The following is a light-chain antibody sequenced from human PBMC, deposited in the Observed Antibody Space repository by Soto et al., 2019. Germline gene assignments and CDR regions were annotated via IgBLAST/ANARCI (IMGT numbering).Light chain of an antibody. CDR2: EVT. J-gene: IGLJ1*01. Sequence: QSVLTRPRSVSGAAGQAVTISCTGTSSDVADYKDVSWYQQHPGKAPKLIIYEVTKRPSGVPDRFSGSKSGNTASLTVSGLQAEDEADYYCSSNAGSDNYVFGTGTKVTVL. V-gene: IGLV2-8*01. CDR1: SSDVADYKD. CDR3: SSNAGSDNYV.